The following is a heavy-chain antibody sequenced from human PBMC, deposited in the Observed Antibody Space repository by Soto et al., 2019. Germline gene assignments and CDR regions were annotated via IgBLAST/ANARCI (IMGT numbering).Heavy chain of an antibody. Sequence: SETLSLTCTVSGGSISSYYWSWIRQPPGKGLEWIGYIYYSGSTNYNPSLKSRVTISVDASKNQFSLKLSSVTAADTAVYYCARVSGSYYQDYWGQGTLVTVSS. CDR1: GGSISSYY. CDR3: ARVSGSYYQDY. CDR2: IYYSGST. J-gene: IGHJ4*02. D-gene: IGHD1-26*01. V-gene: IGHV4-59*01.